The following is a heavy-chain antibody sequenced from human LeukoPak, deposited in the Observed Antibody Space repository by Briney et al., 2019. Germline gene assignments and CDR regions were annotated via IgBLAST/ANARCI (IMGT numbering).Heavy chain of an antibody. CDR3: ATGSWYYYYYYMDV. CDR1: GYTLTYLS. Sequence: ASVTVSCTFSGYTLTYLSMHWVRQAHRKGLEREGGFDPEDGETIYAQKFQGRVTMTEDTSTDTAYMELSSLRSEDTAVYYCATGSWYYYYYYMDVWGKGTTVTVSS. CDR2: FDPEDGET. D-gene: IGHD1-26*01. J-gene: IGHJ6*03. V-gene: IGHV1-24*01.